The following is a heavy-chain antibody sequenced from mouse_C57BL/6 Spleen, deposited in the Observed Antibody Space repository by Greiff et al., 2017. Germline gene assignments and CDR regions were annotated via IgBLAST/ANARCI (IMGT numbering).Heavy chain of an antibody. Sequence: DVMLVESGGDLVKPGGSLKLSCAASGFTFSSYGMSWVRQTPDKRLEWVATISSGGSYTYYPDSVKGRFTISRDNAKNTLYLQMSSLKSEDTAMYYCARHLSYFDYWGQGTTLTVSS. V-gene: IGHV5-6*02. CDR3: ARHLSYFDY. J-gene: IGHJ2*01. CDR1: GFTFSSYG. D-gene: IGHD1-1*01. CDR2: ISSGGSYT.